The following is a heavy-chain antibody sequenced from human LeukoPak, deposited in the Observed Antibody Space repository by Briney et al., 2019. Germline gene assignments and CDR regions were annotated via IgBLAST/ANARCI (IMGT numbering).Heavy chain of an antibody. D-gene: IGHD2-15*01. CDR1: GGTFSSYG. Sequence: SVKVSCKASGGTFSSYGFSWVRQAPRRGLEWMGGIIPIFGTPNYAQKFQGRVTVTADESTSTAYMELSSLRSEDTAVYYCASFDTRGYCSGGSCYSHTDFDYWGQGTLVTVSS. J-gene: IGHJ4*02. V-gene: IGHV1-69*13. CDR2: IIPIFGTP. CDR3: ASFDTRGYCSGGSCYSHTDFDY.